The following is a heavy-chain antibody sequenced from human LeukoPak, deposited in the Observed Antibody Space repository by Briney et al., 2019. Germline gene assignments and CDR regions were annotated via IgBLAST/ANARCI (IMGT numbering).Heavy chain of an antibody. J-gene: IGHJ4*02. V-gene: IGHV1-2*02. D-gene: IGHD2-15*01. CDR2: LNPNSGAT. CDR3: ARASYCGGCCYYYFDN. CDR1: GYTFTDNY. Sequence: ASVKVSCKASGYTFTDNYLHWVRQAPGQGLEWMGWLNPNSGATRFAQKFQGRVTMTRDTSISTAYMEVSSLISDDTAVYYCARASYCGGCCYYYFDNWGQGTLLTVSS.